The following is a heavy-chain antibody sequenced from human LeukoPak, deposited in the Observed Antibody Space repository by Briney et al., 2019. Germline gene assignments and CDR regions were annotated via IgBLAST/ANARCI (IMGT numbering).Heavy chain of an antibody. CDR2: IYFSGST. CDR3: ARKYYYDSSGYYYLRAFDI. J-gene: IGHJ3*02. Sequence: PSETLSLTCTVSGGSISDYFWSWIRQPPGKGLEWIGYIYFSGSTNYNPSLKSRVTISVDTSKNQFSLKLNSVTAADTAVYYCARKYYYDSSGYYYLRAFDIWGQGTMVTVSS. D-gene: IGHD3-22*01. V-gene: IGHV4-59*01. CDR1: GGSISDYF.